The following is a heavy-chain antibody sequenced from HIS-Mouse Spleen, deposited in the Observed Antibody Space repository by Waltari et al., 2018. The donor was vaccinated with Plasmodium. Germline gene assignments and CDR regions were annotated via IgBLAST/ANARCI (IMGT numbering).Heavy chain of an antibody. Sequence: EVQLVESGGGLVQPGGSLSLSCASLGFPFSSYWMSWVRQAPGKGLEWVANIKQDGSEKYYVDSVKGRFTISRDNAKNSLYLQMNSLRAEDTAVYYCASSWYWYFDLWGRGTLVTVSS. CDR1: GFPFSSYW. CDR3: ASSWYWYFDL. CDR2: IKQDGSEK. V-gene: IGHV3-7*01. D-gene: IGHD6-13*01. J-gene: IGHJ2*01.